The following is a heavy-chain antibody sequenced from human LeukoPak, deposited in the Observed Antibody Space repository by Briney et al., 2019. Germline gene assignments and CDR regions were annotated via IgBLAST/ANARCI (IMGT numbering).Heavy chain of an antibody. CDR2: INTNTGNP. V-gene: IGHV7-4-1*02. CDR3: ARGGLERRRVLGVMGY. D-gene: IGHD1-1*01. CDR1: GYTFTSYA. Sequence: GASVKVSCKASGYTFTSYAMNWVRQAPGQGLEWMGWINTNTGNPTYAQGFTGRFVFSLDTSVSTAYLQISSLKAEDTAVYYCARGGLERRRVLGVMGYWGQGTLVTVSS. J-gene: IGHJ4*02.